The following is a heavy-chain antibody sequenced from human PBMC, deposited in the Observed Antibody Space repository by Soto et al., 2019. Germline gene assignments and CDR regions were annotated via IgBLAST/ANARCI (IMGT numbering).Heavy chain of an antibody. J-gene: IGHJ4*02. D-gene: IGHD1-26*01. CDR1: GFTFSSYS. Sequence: EVQLVESGGGLVQPGGSLRLSCAASGFTFSSYSMNWVRQGPGKGLEWVSYISSSSSTIYYADSVKGRFTISRDNAKNSLYLQMNSLRAEDTAVYYCARDSRSYGFLRGQGTLVTASS. CDR2: ISSSSSTI. V-gene: IGHV3-48*01. CDR3: ARDSRSYGFL.